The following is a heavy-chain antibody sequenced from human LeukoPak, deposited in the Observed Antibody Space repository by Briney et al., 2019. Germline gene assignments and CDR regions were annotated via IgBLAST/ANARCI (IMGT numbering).Heavy chain of an antibody. Sequence: SETLSLTCEVYGGSLSGYYWSWNRQPPGKGLEWIGEIHHSGSTTYNPSLKSRVTISVDTSKNQFSLNLRSVTAADTAVYYCARAVGEYCSSITCSGTKYYFDYWGQGTLVTVSS. J-gene: IGHJ4*02. D-gene: IGHD2-2*01. CDR1: GGSLSGYY. CDR3: ARAVGEYCSSITCSGTKYYFDY. V-gene: IGHV4-34*01. CDR2: IHHSGST.